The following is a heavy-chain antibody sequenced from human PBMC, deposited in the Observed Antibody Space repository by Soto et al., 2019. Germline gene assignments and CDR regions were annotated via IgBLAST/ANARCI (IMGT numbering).Heavy chain of an antibody. J-gene: IGHJ4*02. CDR1: GFTFSSYG. V-gene: IGHV3-33*01. CDR3: ARDVATDYGGNSLNY. Sequence: QVQLVESGGGVVQPGRSLRLSCAASGFTFSSYGMHWVRQAPGKGLEWVAVIWYDGSNKYYADSVKGRFTISRDNSKNTLYLQMNSLRAEDTAVYYCARDVATDYGGNSLNYWGQGTLVTVSS. CDR2: IWYDGSNK. D-gene: IGHD4-17*01.